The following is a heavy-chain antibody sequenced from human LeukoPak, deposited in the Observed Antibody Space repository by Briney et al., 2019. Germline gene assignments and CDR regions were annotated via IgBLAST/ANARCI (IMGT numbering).Heavy chain of an antibody. CDR2: IYYSGST. J-gene: IGHJ4*02. V-gene: IGHV4-59*01. CDR3: ARGKTVTTWFGY. D-gene: IGHD4-17*01. Sequence: PSETLSLTCTVSGGSISSYYWSWIRQPPGKGLEWIGYIYYSGSTNYNPSLKSRVTISVDRSKNQFSLKLTSVTAADTAVYYCARGKTVTTWFGYWGQGTLVTVSS. CDR1: GGSISSYY.